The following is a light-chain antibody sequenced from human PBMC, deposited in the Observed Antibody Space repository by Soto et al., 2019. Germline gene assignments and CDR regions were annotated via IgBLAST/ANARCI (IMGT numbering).Light chain of an antibody. Sequence: EVVLTQSPGTLSLSAGERATLSCRASESVASNQLAWYQQRPGQAPRLLIYAASTRAAGVPDRFSGSGSGTDFPLTISRLEPEDFGVFFCHHYGRSPIFTFGPGTTVDMK. V-gene: IGKV3-20*01. CDR1: ESVASNQ. J-gene: IGKJ3*01. CDR3: HHYGRSPIFT. CDR2: AAS.